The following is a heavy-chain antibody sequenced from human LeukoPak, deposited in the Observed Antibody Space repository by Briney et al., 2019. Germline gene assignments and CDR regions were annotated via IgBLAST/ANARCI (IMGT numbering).Heavy chain of an antibody. CDR3: ARQVALGSSWPEYFQH. CDR2: IYYSGST. CDR1: GGSISTSSYC. V-gene: IGHV4-39*01. Sequence: ASETLSLTCTVSGGSISTSSYCWGWIRQPPGKGLEWIGSIYYSGSTYYNPSLKSRVTLSVDTSKNQFSLKLSSVTAADTAVYYCARQVALGSSWPEYFQHWGQGTLVTASS. D-gene: IGHD6-13*01. J-gene: IGHJ1*01.